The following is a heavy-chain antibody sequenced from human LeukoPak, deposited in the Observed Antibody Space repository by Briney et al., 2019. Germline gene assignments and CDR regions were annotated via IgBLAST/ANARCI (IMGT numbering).Heavy chain of an antibody. V-gene: IGHV4-39*01. CDR1: GGSISSSSYY. D-gene: IGHD5-12*01. CDR2: IYYSGST. J-gene: IGHJ4*02. Sequence: PSETLSLTCTVSGGSISSSSYYWGWIRQPPGKGLEWMGSIYYSGSTYYNPSLKSRVTISVDTSKNQFSLKLSSVTAADTAVYYSARLPGWWLRFYIDYWGQGTLVTVSS. CDR3: ARLPGWWLRFYIDY.